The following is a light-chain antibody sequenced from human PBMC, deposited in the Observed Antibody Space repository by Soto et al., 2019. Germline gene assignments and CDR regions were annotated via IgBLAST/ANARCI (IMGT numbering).Light chain of an antibody. V-gene: IGKV3-15*01. CDR3: QQYHHWWT. J-gene: IGKJ1*01. Sequence: EIMVTQSPATLSVSPGERATLSCRASQSISSNLAWYQQKPGQAPRLLLYGASTRATGTPARFSGSGSGTEFTLTIHSLQSEDFAVYYCQQYHHWWTFGQGTKLEIK. CDR2: GAS. CDR1: QSISSN.